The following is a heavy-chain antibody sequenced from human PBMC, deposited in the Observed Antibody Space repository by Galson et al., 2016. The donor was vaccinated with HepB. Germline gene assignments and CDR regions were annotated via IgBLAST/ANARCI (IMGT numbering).Heavy chain of an antibody. CDR3: ARKWAYDRTIIDY. CDR2: ISYDGNNK. Sequence: SLRLSCAASGFTFSSYAMHWVRRAPGKGLEWVALISYDGNNKYYADSVRGRFTISRDNSKNTLYLQMNSLRPEDTAVYYCARKWAYDRTIIDYWGQGTLVTVSS. D-gene: IGHD3-22*01. J-gene: IGHJ4*02. V-gene: IGHV3-30-3*01. CDR1: GFTFSSYA.